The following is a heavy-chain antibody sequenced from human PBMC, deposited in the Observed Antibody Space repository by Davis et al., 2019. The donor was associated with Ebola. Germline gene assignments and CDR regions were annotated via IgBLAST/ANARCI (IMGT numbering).Heavy chain of an antibody. V-gene: IGHV3-30*03. CDR2: ISYDGSNK. Sequence: GESLKISCAASGFTFSSYGMHWVRQAPGKGLEWVAVISYDGSNKYYADSVKGRFTISRDNSKSTLYLQMNSLRAEDTAVYYCARDRLWFGELLFPAGYGMDVWGQGTTVTVSS. J-gene: IGHJ6*02. CDR1: GFTFSSYG. CDR3: ARDRLWFGELLFPAGYGMDV. D-gene: IGHD3-10*01.